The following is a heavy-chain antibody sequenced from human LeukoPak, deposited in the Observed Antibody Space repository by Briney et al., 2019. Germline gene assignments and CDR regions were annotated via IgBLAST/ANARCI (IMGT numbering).Heavy chain of an antibody. CDR3: AKDLSGGYDYFDY. V-gene: IGHV3-23*01. CDR2: ISGGGGTT. CDR1: GFSFSNYA. Sequence: GGSLRLSCAASGFSFSNYAMSWVRQAPGKGLEWVSAISGGGGTTYYTDSVKGRFTISRDNSKNTLYLQINSLRAEDTAVYYCAKDLSGGYDYFDYWGQGTLVTVSS. D-gene: IGHD5-12*01. J-gene: IGHJ4*02.